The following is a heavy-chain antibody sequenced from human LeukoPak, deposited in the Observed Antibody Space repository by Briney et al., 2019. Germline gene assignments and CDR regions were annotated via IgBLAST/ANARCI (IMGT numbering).Heavy chain of an antibody. J-gene: IGHJ3*02. V-gene: IGHV3-74*01. Sequence: GGSLRLSCAASGFAFSSCWMHWVRQAPGKGLVWFSRINSDGSSTSYADSVKGRFTISRDNAKNTLYLQMNSLRAEDTAVYYCARDLYYDFWSGYAFDIWGQGTMVTVSS. CDR3: ARDLYYDFWSGYAFDI. CDR2: INSDGSST. CDR1: GFAFSSCW. D-gene: IGHD3-3*01.